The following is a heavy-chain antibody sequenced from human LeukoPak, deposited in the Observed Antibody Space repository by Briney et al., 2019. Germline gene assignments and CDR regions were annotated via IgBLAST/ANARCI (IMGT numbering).Heavy chain of an antibody. CDR1: GFTFSSYT. J-gene: IGHJ4*02. Sequence: GGSLRLSCAASGFTFSSYTMSWVRQAPGKGLEWVSSISSSSSYIYYADSVKGRFTISRDNAKNSLYLQMNSLRAEDTAVYYCAREQFPMDYDSSGYPDYWGQGTLVTVSS. V-gene: IGHV3-21*01. D-gene: IGHD3-22*01. CDR2: ISSSSSYI. CDR3: AREQFPMDYDSSGYPDY.